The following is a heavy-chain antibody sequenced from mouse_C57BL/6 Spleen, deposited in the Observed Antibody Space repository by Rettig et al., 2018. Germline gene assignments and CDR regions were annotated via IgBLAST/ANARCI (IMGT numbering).Heavy chain of an antibody. D-gene: IGHD1-1*01. CDR2: IDPSDSYT. CDR3: ARIHYGSSYDYFDY. Sequence: QVQLQQPGAELVMPGASVKLSCKASGYTFTSYWMHWVKQRPGQGLEWIGEIDPSDSYTNYNQKFKGKSTLTVDKSSSTAYMQLSSLTSEDSAVYYCARIHYGSSYDYFDYWGQGTTLTVSS. CDR1: GYTFTSYW. J-gene: IGHJ2*01. V-gene: IGHV1-69*01.